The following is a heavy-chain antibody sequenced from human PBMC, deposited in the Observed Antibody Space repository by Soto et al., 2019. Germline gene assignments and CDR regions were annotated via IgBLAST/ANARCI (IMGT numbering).Heavy chain of an antibody. CDR2: IYHSGST. J-gene: IGHJ5*02. V-gene: IGHV4-38-2*01. CDR3: ATIGIAARPTRGWFDP. CDR1: GYSISSGYY. Sequence: LSLTCAVSGYSISSGYYWGWIRQPPGKGLEWIGSIYHSGSTYYNPSLKSRVTISVDTSKNQFSLKLSSVTAADTAVYYCATIGIAARPTRGWFDPWGQGTLVTVSS. D-gene: IGHD6-6*01.